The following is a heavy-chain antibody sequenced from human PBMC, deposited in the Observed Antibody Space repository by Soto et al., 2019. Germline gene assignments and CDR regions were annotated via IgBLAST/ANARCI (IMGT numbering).Heavy chain of an antibody. D-gene: IGHD2-21*02. J-gene: IGHJ4*02. CDR3: AREPYGDSQYFDY. Sequence: QVQLVESGGGMAQAGTSLRLSCTGSGFTFNSLSLHWVRQGPDKGLEWVAVVSFDGKVTYYADSVKGRFTVSRDISKNTIYLQAHSLRPEDTAVYYCAREPYGDSQYFDYWGQGTPVTVSS. V-gene: IGHV3-30*04. CDR2: VSFDGKVT. CDR1: GFTFNSLS.